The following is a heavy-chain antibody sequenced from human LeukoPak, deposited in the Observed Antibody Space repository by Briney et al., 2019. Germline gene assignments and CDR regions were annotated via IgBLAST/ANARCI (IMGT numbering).Heavy chain of an antibody. D-gene: IGHD6-6*01. V-gene: IGHV3-23*01. CDR3: ATTSRFSFQH. CDR1: GFTLSGDA. Sequence: GGSLRLSCAASGFTLSGDAMSWVSKGPGKGMEWVSMISSSGGSTYYADSVRGRFTISRDSSKNTLYLQMNSLRAEDTAVYYCATTSRFSFQHWGQGTLVTVSS. J-gene: IGHJ1*01. CDR2: ISSSGGST.